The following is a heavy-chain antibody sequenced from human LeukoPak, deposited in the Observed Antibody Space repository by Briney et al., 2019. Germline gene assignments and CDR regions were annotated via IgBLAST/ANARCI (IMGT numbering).Heavy chain of an antibody. CDR1: GGSISSYY. J-gene: IGHJ4*02. CDR2: IYHSGST. Sequence: SETLSLTCTVSGGSISSYYWSWIRQPAGKGLEWIGYIYHSGSTYYNPSLKSRVTISVDRSKNQFSLKLSSVTAADTAVYYCARRSPRSGYYGDYWGQGTLVTVSS. D-gene: IGHD3-3*01. CDR3: ARRSPRSGYYGDY. V-gene: IGHV4-59*04.